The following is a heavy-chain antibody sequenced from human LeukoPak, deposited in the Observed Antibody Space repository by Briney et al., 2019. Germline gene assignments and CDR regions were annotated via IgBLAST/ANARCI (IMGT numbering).Heavy chain of an antibody. V-gene: IGHV3-23*01. J-gene: IGHJ4*02. CDR2: ITGSGGTT. CDR3: AKDGNWARFEN. CDR1: GFAFSNYG. D-gene: IGHD7-27*01. Sequence: GGSLRLSCAASGFAFSNYGMNWVRQAPGKRLQWVSGITGSGGTTYYADSVKGRFTISRDNSKNTLYLRMNSPRAEDTAAYYCAKDGNWARFENWGQGTLVTVSS.